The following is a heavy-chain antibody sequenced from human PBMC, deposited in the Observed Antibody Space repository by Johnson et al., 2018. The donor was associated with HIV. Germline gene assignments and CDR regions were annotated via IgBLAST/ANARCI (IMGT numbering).Heavy chain of an antibody. D-gene: IGHD2-8*01. CDR2: ISWNSGSI. CDR3: ARDNPSRMAAAFDI. V-gene: IGHV3-9*01. J-gene: IGHJ3*02. CDR1: GFTFDDYA. Sequence: VQLVESGGGVVQPGRSLRLSCAASGFTFDDYAMHWVRQAPGKGLEWVSGISWNSGSIGYADSVKGRFTISRDNAKNSLYLQMNSLRAEDTAVYYCARDNPSRMAAAFDIWGQGTMVTVSS.